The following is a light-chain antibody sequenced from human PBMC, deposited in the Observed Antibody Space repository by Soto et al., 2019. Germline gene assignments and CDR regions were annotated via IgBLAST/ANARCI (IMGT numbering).Light chain of an antibody. V-gene: IGLV2-14*03. J-gene: IGLJ2*01. CDR1: SSDVGGYNY. CDR2: DVS. Sequence: QSALTKPASVSGSPGQSITISCTGTSSDVGGYNYVSWYQQHPGKAPKLMIYDVSNRPSGVSNRFSGSKSGNTASLTISGLQAEDEADYYCSAYTSSSTRVVGGGTTLTVL. CDR3: SAYTSSSTRV.